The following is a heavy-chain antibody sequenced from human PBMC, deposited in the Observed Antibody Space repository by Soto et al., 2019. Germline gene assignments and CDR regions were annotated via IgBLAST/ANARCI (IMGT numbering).Heavy chain of an antibody. Sequence: QLHLVQSGAVVKKPGASVTVSCSASGYPVTANYMHWVRQAPGRGLEWMGGINPATGAAKYTQTFQGRVPMTRDTSTSTVFMELSGLTSEDTAVFYCARGGGVGVAGSAAFDMWGQGTLVTVSS. D-gene: IGHD3-3*01. J-gene: IGHJ3*02. CDR1: GYPVTANY. V-gene: IGHV1-2*02. CDR2: INPATGAA. CDR3: ARGGGVGVAGSAAFDM.